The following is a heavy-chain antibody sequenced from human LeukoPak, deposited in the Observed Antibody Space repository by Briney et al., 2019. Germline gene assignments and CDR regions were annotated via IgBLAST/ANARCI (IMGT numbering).Heavy chain of an antibody. CDR1: GFTFSSYA. V-gene: IGHV3-30-3*01. CDR2: ISYDGSNK. D-gene: IGHD6-13*01. J-gene: IGHJ6*02. Sequence: GRSLRLSCAASGFTFSSYAMHWVRQAPGKGLEWVAVISYDGSNKYYADSVKGRFTISRDNSKNTLCLQMNSLRAEDTAVYYCASGIAAAPFYYYYGMDVWGQGTTVTVSS. CDR3: ASGIAAAPFYYYYGMDV.